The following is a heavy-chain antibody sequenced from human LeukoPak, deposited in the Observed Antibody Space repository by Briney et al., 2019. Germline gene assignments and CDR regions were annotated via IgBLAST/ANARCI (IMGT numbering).Heavy chain of an antibody. Sequence: PSETLSLTCAVYGGSFSGYYWSWIRQPPGKGLEWIGEINHSGSTNYNPSLKSRVTISVDTSKNQFSLQLSSVTAADTAVYYCARYSSGLGPWGQGTLVTVSS. CDR3: ARYSSGLGP. J-gene: IGHJ4*02. CDR1: GGSFSGYY. D-gene: IGHD6-19*01. CDR2: INHSGST. V-gene: IGHV4-34*01.